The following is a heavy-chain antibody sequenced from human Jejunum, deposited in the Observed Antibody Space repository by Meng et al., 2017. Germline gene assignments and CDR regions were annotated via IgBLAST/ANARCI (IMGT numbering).Heavy chain of an antibody. CDR1: GFSFSDFY. Sequence: QVQLGDAGGGLGKPVGSLGLSCSASGFSFSDFYMTWIRQAPGKGLEWVAYISGRSSAIYYADSVRGRFTISRDNAQNSVYLQMNSLSAEDTAGHYCARDHLPFGWFDPWGQGTLVTVSS. CDR2: ISGRSSAI. D-gene: IGHD3-16*01. CDR3: ARDHLPFGWFDP. J-gene: IGHJ5*02. V-gene: IGHV3-11*01.